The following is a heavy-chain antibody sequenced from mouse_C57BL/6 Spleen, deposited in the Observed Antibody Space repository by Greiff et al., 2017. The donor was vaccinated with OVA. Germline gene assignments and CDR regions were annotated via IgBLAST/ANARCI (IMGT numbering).Heavy chain of an antibody. CDR1: GYTFTDYN. V-gene: IGHV1-18*01. D-gene: IGHD2-4*01. CDR2: INPNNGGT. Sequence: VQLQQSGPELVKPGASVKIPCKASGYTFTDYNMDWVKQSHGKSLEWIGDINPNNGGTIYNQKFKGKATLTVDKSSSTAYMELRSLTSEDTAVYYCARGYYDYDAGRYFDVWGTGTTVTVSS. CDR3: ARGYYDYDAGRYFDV. J-gene: IGHJ1*03.